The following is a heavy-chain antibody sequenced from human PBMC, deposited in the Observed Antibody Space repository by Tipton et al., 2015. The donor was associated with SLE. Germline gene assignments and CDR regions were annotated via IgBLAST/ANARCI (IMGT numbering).Heavy chain of an antibody. Sequence: SLRLSCATSGFTFSSYAMHWVRQAPGKGLEWVAVISYDGSNKYYADSVKGRFTISRDNSKNTLYLQMSSLRAEDTAVYYCARDGLTGGSWPDYWGQGTLVTVSS. CDR1: GFTFSSYA. CDR3: ARDGLTGGSWPDY. D-gene: IGHD7-27*01. V-gene: IGHV3-30*04. J-gene: IGHJ4*02. CDR2: ISYDGSNK.